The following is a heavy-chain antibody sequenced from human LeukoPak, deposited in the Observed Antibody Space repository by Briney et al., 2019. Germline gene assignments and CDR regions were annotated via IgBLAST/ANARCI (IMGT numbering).Heavy chain of an antibody. Sequence: SETLSLTCTVSGGSISSYYWSWIRQPPGKGLEWIGYIYYSGSTNYNPSLKSRVTISVDTSNNQFSLKLSSVTAADTAVYYCARVDTAMVSLDYWGQGTLVTVSS. D-gene: IGHD5-18*01. CDR3: ARVDTAMVSLDY. V-gene: IGHV4-59*08. CDR2: IYYSGST. J-gene: IGHJ4*02. CDR1: GGSISSYY.